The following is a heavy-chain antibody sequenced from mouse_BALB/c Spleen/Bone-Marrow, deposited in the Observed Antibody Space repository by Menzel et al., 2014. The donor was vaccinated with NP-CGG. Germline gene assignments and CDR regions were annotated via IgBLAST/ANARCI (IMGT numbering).Heavy chain of an antibody. CDR2: INPSNGGT. D-gene: IGHD2-4*01. Sequence: QVQLQQSGAELVKPGASVKLYCKASGYTFTSYYMYWVKQRPGQGLEWIGGINPSNGGTNFNEKFKSKATLTVDKSSSTAYTQLSSLTSEDSAVYYRTREAYYDYDYFDYWGQGTTLTVSS. CDR3: TREAYYDYDYFDY. CDR1: GYTFTSYY. V-gene: IGHV1S81*02. J-gene: IGHJ2*01.